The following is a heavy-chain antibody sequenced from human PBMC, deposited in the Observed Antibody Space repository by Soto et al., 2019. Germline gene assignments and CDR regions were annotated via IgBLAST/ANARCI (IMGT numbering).Heavy chain of an antibody. J-gene: IGHJ3*02. CDR3: ARGGIVVVVAARDAFDI. CDR2: IYYSVST. CDR1: GGSISSGGYY. V-gene: IGHV4-31*03. Sequence: QVQLQESGPGLVKPSQTLSLTCTVSGGSISSGGYYWSWIRQHPGKGLEWIGYIYYSVSTYYNPSLKSRVTISVDTSTNQFSLKLSSVTAADTAVYYCARGGIVVVVAARDAFDIWGQGTMVTVSS. D-gene: IGHD2-15*01.